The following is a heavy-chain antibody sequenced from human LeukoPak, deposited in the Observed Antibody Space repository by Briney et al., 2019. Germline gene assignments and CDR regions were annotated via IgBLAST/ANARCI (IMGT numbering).Heavy chain of an antibody. CDR2: ISYDGTKE. Sequence: PGGSLRLSCAASGFTFSTYGMHWVRQAPGKGLEWVAVISYDGTKEHYADPVKGRSTISRDNSKNTLYLQMNSLRAEDTALYYCANSRGETDLTSSPSHAFDIWGQGTMVTVSS. D-gene: IGHD3-10*01. CDR1: GFTFSTYG. CDR3: ANSRGETDLTSSPSHAFDI. V-gene: IGHV3-30*18. J-gene: IGHJ3*02.